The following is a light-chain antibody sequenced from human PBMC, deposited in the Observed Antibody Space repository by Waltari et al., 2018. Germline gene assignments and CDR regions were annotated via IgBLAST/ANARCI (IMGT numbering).Light chain of an antibody. CDR3: QQYRISPWT. CDR1: ESINSW. V-gene: IGKV1-5*03. J-gene: IGKJ1*01. CDR2: KAS. Sequence: DIQMTKSPSPLSAYVGHTDNITCRASESINSWLAWYQEKPGKAPKLLIQKASNLESGVPSRFSGSRSGTEFTLTISSLQADDFASYYCQQYRISPWTFGQGTKVEI.